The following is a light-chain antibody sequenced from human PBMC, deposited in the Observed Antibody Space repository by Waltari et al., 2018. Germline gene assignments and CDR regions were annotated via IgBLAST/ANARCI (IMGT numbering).Light chain of an antibody. CDR2: DVG. J-gene: IGLJ2*01. V-gene: IGLV2-14*03. CDR3: SSYTSTTTLV. CDR1: SSDVGAYKY. Sequence: QSALSQPASVSGSPGQSITISCTGTSSDVGAYKYVSWYQHHPGRAPKLILFDVGELPSGISNRVSGSKSGNTASLTISGLQTEDEADYYCSSYTSTTTLVFGGGTKVTVL.